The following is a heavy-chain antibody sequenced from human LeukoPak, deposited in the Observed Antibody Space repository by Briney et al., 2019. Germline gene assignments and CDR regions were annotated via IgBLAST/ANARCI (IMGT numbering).Heavy chain of an antibody. J-gene: IGHJ4*02. CDR2: IYYSGST. CDR3: ARHREGKNWGLLN. V-gene: IGHV4-59*08. D-gene: IGHD7-27*01. CDR1: GGSISSYY. Sequence: SETLSLTCTVSGGSISSYYWSWIRQPPGKGLEWIGYIYYSGSTDYNPSLKSRVTISVDTSKNQFSLKLSSVTAADTAVYYCARHREGKNWGLLNWGQGTLVTVSS.